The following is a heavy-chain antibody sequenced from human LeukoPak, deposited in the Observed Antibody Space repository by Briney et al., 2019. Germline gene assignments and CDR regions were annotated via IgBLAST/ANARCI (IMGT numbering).Heavy chain of an antibody. CDR3: ARDRSCGGSCSNWFDP. CDR1: GYTFTIYG. CDR2: ISAYNGNT. J-gene: IGHJ5*02. Sequence: GASVKVSCKASGYTFTIYGISWVRQAPGQGLEWMGWISAYNGNTNYAQKLQGRVTMTTDTSTSTAYMELRSLRSDDTAVYYGARDRSCGGSCSNWFDPWGQGTLVTVSS. V-gene: IGHV1-18*01. D-gene: IGHD2-15*01.